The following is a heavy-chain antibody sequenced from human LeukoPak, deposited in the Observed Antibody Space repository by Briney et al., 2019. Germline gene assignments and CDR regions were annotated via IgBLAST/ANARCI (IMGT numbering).Heavy chain of an antibody. CDR3: ARGRGVVPEPYYFDY. CDR2: INHSGST. D-gene: IGHD2-2*01. J-gene: IGHJ4*02. V-gene: IGHV4-34*01. CDR1: GGCFRGFY. Sequence: FETLSLTCAVYGGCFRGFYWGWIRQPPGKGLGWIGGINHSGSTNYNPSLKSRVTISVDTSKNQFSLKLSSVTAADTAVYYCARGRGVVPEPYYFDYWGQGTLVTVSS.